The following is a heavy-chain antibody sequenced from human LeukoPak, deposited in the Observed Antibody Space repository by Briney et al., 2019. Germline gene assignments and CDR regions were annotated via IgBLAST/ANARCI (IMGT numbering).Heavy chain of an antibody. J-gene: IGHJ6*02. D-gene: IGHD1-26*01. CDR1: GFTFSSYS. CDR3: ARRKVGPTNYYYGVDV. CDR2: ISSSSGTT. Sequence: GGSLRLSCAASGFTFSSYSMNWVRQAPGKGLEWVSYISSSSGTTYCADSVKGRFTISRDNSKNTLYLQMNSLTADDTALYYCARRKVGPTNYYYGVDVWGQGTTVTVSS. V-gene: IGHV3-48*01.